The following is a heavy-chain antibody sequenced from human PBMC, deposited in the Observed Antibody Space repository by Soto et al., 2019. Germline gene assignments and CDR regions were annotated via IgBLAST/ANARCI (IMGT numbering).Heavy chain of an antibody. D-gene: IGHD6-13*01. CDR2: ISYDGSNK. V-gene: IGHV3-30*18. Sequence: QVQLVESGGGVVQPGRSLRLSCAASGFTFSSYGMHWVRQAPGKGLEWVAAISYDGSNKYYADSVKGRFTISRDNSRNKLYLQMSSLRAEDTVVYYCAKALAAAGKKRYGMDVCGQVNTVTVAS. CDR1: GFTFSSYG. J-gene: IGHJ6*02. CDR3: AKALAAAGKKRYGMDV.